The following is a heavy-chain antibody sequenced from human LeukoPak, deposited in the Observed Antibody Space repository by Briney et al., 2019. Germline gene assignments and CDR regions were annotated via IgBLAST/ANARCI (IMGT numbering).Heavy chain of an antibody. D-gene: IGHD6-25*01. V-gene: IGHV4-4*07. J-gene: IGHJ4*02. CDR2: IYTTGKS. CDR1: CGSINSYY. CDR3: ARHGYTASGYFLDF. Sequence: KPSETLSLTCTVSCGSINSYYWGWVRQPPGRGLEWLGRIYTTGKSNYNSYLESRLTMSVDTSKRQFSLNMTSVAAAATAIYFCARHGYTASGYFLDFWRQGTLVTVTS.